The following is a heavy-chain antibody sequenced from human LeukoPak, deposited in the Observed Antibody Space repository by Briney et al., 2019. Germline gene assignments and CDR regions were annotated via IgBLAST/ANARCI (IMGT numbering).Heavy chain of an antibody. CDR1: GFPFSSYG. CDR3: ARSVAGITWFDP. J-gene: IGHJ5*02. CDR2: ISGSGGST. D-gene: IGHD6-19*01. V-gene: IGHV3-23*01. Sequence: GGTLRLSCAASGFPFSSYGMSRVRQAPGNGLDCVSAISGSGGSTYYADSVKGRFTISRDNSMNTLNLQMSSLRPEDTAVYYCARSVAGITWFDPWGQGTLVTVSS.